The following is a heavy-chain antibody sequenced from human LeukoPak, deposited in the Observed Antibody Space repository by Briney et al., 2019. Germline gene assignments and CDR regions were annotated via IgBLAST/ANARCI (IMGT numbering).Heavy chain of an antibody. V-gene: IGHV3-7*03. D-gene: IGHD3-22*01. Sequence: GGSLRLSCAASGFTFSTYWMTWVRQAPGKGLEWVANIKPDGGKKNYADSVRGRFTISRDNANNLLYLQMNSLRAEDTAVYYCATTLDYYDSSGYHQGGDWGQGTLVTVSS. J-gene: IGHJ4*02. CDR1: GFTFSTYW. CDR3: ATTLDYYDSSGYHQGGD. CDR2: IKPDGGKK.